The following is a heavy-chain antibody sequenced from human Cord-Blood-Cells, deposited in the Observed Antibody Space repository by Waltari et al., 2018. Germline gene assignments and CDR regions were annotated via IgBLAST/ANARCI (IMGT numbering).Heavy chain of an antibody. Sequence: EVQLVESGGGLVQPGGSLKLSCAASGFTFSGSAMHWVRQASGKGLEWVGSIRSKANSYATAYAASVKGRFTISRDDSKNTAYLQMNGLKAEDTAVYYCTSRPPFVVGATDYWSQGTLVTVSS. CDR3: TSRPPFVVGATDY. D-gene: IGHD1-26*01. V-gene: IGHV3-73*01. CDR1: GFTFSGSA. CDR2: IRSKANSYAT. J-gene: IGHJ4*02.